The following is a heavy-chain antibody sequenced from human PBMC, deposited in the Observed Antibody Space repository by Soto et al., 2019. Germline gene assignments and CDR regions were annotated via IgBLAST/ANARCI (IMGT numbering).Heavy chain of an antibody. V-gene: IGHV3-74*01. CDR2: IDTSGHST. J-gene: IGHJ4*02. CDR1: GFVFTNFW. D-gene: IGHD6-13*01. Sequence: SLRISCYTCGFVFTNFWTHWVRHVPGKGLVWVARIDTSGHSTNYAESVKGRFTISRDNAKNTVSLQMNSLRVEDTGVYYCAKDSWYFDLWSQGSQVIVSS. CDR3: AKDSWYFDL.